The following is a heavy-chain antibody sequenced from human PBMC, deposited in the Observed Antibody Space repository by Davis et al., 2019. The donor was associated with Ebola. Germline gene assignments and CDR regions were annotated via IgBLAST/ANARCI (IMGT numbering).Heavy chain of an antibody. CDR1: GASIIHDDHA. CDR2: IHHTGGT. J-gene: IGHJ3*02. Sequence: SETLSLTCTVSGASIIHDDHAWSWIRQPPGKGLEWIGYIHHTGGTYYNPSLKSRVTMSVDTSKNQFSLTLTSMTVADSAVYYCARGGDIVLLVYAGDAFNIWGQGTMVTVSS. CDR3: ARGGDIVLLVYAGDAFNI. V-gene: IGHV4-30-4*08. D-gene: IGHD2-8*01.